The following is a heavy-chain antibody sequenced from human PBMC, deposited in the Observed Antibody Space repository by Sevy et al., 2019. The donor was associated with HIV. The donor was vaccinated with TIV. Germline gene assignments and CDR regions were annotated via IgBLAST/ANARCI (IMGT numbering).Heavy chain of an antibody. CDR2: ISYDGSNK. Sequence: GGSLRLSCAASGFTFSSYGMHWVRQAPGKGLEWVVVISYDGSNKYYADSVKGRFTISRDNSKNTLYLQMNSLRAEDTAVYYCAKGGSGSYFSYFDYWGQGTLVTVSS. J-gene: IGHJ4*02. CDR1: GFTFSSYG. CDR3: AKGGSGSYFSYFDY. V-gene: IGHV3-30*18. D-gene: IGHD1-26*01.